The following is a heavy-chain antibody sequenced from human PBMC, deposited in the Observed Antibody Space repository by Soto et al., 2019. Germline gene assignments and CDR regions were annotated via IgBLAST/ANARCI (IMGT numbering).Heavy chain of an antibody. D-gene: IGHD3-9*01. CDR3: AKDRGEDILTGYRYYYYYYYMDV. Sequence: GGSLRLSCAASGFTFSSYAMSWVRQAPGKGLEWVSAISGSGGSTYYADSVKGRFTISRDNSKNTLYLQMNSLRAEDTAVYYCAKDRGEDILTGYRYYYYYYYMDVWGKGTTVTVSS. CDR1: GFTFSSYA. CDR2: ISGSGGST. J-gene: IGHJ6*03. V-gene: IGHV3-23*01.